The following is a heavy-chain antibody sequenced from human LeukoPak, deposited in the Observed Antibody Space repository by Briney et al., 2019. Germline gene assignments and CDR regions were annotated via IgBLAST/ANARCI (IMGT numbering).Heavy chain of an antibody. CDR1: GGSISSSSYY. CDR3: ARRYCSSTSFYCDYFGY. CDR2: IYHSGST. J-gene: IGHJ4*02. Sequence: KPSETLSLTCTVSGGSISSSSYYWSWIRQPPGKGLEWIGYIYHSGSTYYNPSLKSRVTISVDRSKNQFSLKLSSVTAADTAVYYCARRYCSSTSFYCDYFGYWGQGTLVTVSS. V-gene: IGHV4-30-2*01. D-gene: IGHD2-2*01.